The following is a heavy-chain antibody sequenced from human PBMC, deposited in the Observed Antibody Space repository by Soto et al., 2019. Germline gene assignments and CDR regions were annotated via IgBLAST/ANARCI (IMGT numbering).Heavy chain of an antibody. D-gene: IGHD3-22*01. V-gene: IGHV3-33*01. CDR3: ARGNYDRSLEGYLWGFDY. CDR2: IWYDGSNK. J-gene: IGHJ4*02. CDR1: GFTFSSYG. Sequence: GGSLRLSCAASGFTFSSYGMHWVRQAPGKGLEWVAVIWYDGSNKYYADSVKGRFTISRDNSKNTLYLQMNSLRAEGTAVYYCARGNYDRSLEGYLWGFDYWGQGTLVTVSS.